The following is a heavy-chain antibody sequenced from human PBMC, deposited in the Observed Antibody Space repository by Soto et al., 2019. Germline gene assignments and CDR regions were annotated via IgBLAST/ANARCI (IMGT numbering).Heavy chain of an antibody. Sequence: GGSLRLSCAASGFTFRDYYMDWVRQAPEKGLEWVGRILNRANSYTTKYAASVRGRFTISRDDSKNSLYLQMNSLKTEDTAVYYCARAPSYYASGSDYWGQGTLVTVSS. D-gene: IGHD3-10*01. CDR1: GFTFRDYY. J-gene: IGHJ4*02. CDR2: ILNRANSYTT. V-gene: IGHV3-72*01. CDR3: ARAPSYYASGSDY.